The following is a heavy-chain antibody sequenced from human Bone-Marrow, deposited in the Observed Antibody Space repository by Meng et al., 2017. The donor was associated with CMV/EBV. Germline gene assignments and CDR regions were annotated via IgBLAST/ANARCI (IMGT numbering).Heavy chain of an antibody. CDR2: MNPNSGNT. CDR3: ARGRCSSTSCYMALHSYYYYYGMDV. CDR1: GYTFTSYD. Sequence: ASVKVSCKASGYTFTSYDINWVRQATGQGLEWMGWMNPNSGNTGYAQKFQGRVTITRNTSISKAYMELSRLGSEDTAVYYCARGRCSSTSCYMALHSYYYYYGMDVWGQGTTVTVSS. V-gene: IGHV1-8*03. D-gene: IGHD2-2*02. J-gene: IGHJ6*02.